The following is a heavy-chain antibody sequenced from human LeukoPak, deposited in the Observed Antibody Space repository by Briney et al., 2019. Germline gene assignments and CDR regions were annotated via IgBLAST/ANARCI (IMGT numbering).Heavy chain of an antibody. CDR3: AAVSGHDSSGYGY. D-gene: IGHD3-22*01. Sequence: EASVKVSCKASGFTFTSSAMQWVRQARGQRLEWIGWIVVGSGNTNYAQKFQERVTITRDMSTSTAYMELSSLRSEDTAVYYCAAVSGHDSSGYGYWGQGTLVTVSS. J-gene: IGHJ4*02. CDR2: IVVGSGNT. V-gene: IGHV1-58*02. CDR1: GFTFTSSA.